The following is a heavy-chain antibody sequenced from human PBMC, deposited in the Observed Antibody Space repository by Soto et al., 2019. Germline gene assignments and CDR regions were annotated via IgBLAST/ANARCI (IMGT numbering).Heavy chain of an antibody. D-gene: IGHD5-12*01. Sequence: GASVKVSCKACGGTFSTSTFTWVRQAPGQGLEWMGRTIPIPDVADYAQDFQGRVTITADKSTSTAYMELTSLTSKDTAVYYCARDSPIGSTYSGYDAIDSWGQGTLVTVS. CDR1: GGTFSTST. J-gene: IGHJ4*02. CDR2: TIPIPDVA. CDR3: ARDSPIGSTYSGYDAIDS. V-gene: IGHV1-69*04.